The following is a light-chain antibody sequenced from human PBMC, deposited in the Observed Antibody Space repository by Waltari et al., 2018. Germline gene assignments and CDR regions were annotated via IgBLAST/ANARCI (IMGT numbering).Light chain of an antibody. CDR1: QILNNNY. V-gene: IGKV3-20*01. CDR3: QHYGSSPYT. Sequence: DTVLTQSPGTLSLSTRESVSLSCRASQILNNNYLAWYQQKPGQAPALLIHGASRRATGVPERFSGSGSGTDFTLIISRLEVEDSAVYYCQHYGSSPYTFGRGTKLEIK. CDR2: GAS. J-gene: IGKJ2*01.